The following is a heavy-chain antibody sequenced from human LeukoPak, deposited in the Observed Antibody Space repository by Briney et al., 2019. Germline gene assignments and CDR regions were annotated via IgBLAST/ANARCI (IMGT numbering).Heavy chain of an antibody. J-gene: IGHJ1*01. D-gene: IGHD2-2*01. CDR3: ARDLGVEYQLPRGGEYFQH. CDR1: GFTFSSYW. Sequence: GGSLRLSCVVSGFTFSSYWMSWVRQAPGKGLEWVANIKQDGSEKYYVDSVKGRFTISRDNAKNSLYLQMNSLRVEDTAVYYCARDLGVEYQLPRGGEYFQHWGQGTPVTVSS. V-gene: IGHV3-7*01. CDR2: IKQDGSEK.